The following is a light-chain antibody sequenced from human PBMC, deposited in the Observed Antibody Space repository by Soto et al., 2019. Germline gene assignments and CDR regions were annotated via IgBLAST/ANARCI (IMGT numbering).Light chain of an antibody. V-gene: IGKV3D-20*02. CDR3: QHRMNWPLT. Sequence: EILLTQSPGTLCLSPGERATLSCRASQSASSSYLAWYQQKPGQAPRLLIYGASSRATGIPDRFSGSGSGTDFTLTISSLEPEDFAVYYCQHRMNWPLTFGQGTRLEIK. CDR2: GAS. CDR1: QSASSSY. J-gene: IGKJ5*01.